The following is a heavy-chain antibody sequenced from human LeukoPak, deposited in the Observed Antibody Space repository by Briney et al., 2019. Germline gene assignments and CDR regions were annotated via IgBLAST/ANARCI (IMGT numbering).Heavy chain of an antibody. V-gene: IGHV3-7*01. Sequence: GGSLRLSCAASGFTFSSYWMSWVRQAPGKGLEWVANIKQDGSEKYYVDSVKGRFTISRDNAKNSLYLQMNSLRAEDTAVYYCAREGGGYCSSTSCYWDYYYYYMDVWGKGTTVTVSS. D-gene: IGHD2-2*03. CDR2: IKQDGSEK. CDR3: AREGGGYCSSTSCYWDYYYYYMDV. CDR1: GFTFSSYW. J-gene: IGHJ6*03.